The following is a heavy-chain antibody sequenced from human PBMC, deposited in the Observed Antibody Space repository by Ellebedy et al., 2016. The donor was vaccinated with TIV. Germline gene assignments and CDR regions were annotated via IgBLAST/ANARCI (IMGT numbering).Heavy chain of an antibody. Sequence: GGSLRLSCVASGFSFRSYWMTWVRQAPGKGLEWVAKIRQEGDEIYYVESVKGRFTISRENAKNSLFLQMNSLRVEDTAVYYCARRASYGDYAVQVNPWFDPWGQGTLVTVSS. J-gene: IGHJ5*02. CDR2: IRQEGDEI. CDR3: ARRASYGDYAVQVNPWFDP. D-gene: IGHD4-17*01. V-gene: IGHV3-7*01. CDR1: GFSFRSYW.